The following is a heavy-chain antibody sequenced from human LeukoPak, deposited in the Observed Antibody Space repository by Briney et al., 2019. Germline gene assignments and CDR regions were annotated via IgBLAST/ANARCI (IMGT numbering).Heavy chain of an antibody. CDR2: IYYSGST. CDR1: GGSISSGDYY. J-gene: IGHJ4*02. CDR3: ARAGSSGGSCYPDPYYFDY. Sequence: PSQTLSLTCTVSGGSISSGDYYWSWIRQPPGKGLEWIGYIYYSGSTYYNPSLKSRVTISVDTSKNQFSLKLSSVTAADTAVYYCARAGSSGGSCYPDPYYFDYWGQGTLVTVSS. D-gene: IGHD2-15*01. V-gene: IGHV4-30-4*01.